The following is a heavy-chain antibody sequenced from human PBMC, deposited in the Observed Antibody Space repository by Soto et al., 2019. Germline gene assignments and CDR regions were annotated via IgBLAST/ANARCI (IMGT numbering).Heavy chain of an antibody. CDR2: IIPILGIA. Sequence: SVKVSCKASGGTFSSYTISWVRQAPGQGLEWMGRIIPILGIANYAQKFQGRVTITADKSTSTAYMELSSLRSEDTAVYYCARPASYSGGWYGGPTGAFDIWGQGTMVTVSS. J-gene: IGHJ3*02. V-gene: IGHV1-69*02. CDR1: GGTFSSYT. CDR3: ARPASYSGGWYGGPTGAFDI. D-gene: IGHD6-19*01.